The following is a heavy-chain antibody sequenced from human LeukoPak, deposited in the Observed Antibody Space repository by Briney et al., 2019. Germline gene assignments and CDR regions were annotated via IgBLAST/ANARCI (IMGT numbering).Heavy chain of an antibody. Sequence: GESLKISCKGSGYSFTSYWIGWVRQMPGKGLEWMGIIYPGDSDTRYSPSFQGQVTISADKSISTAYLQWSSLKASDTAMYYCARHQTPNAKYCSSTCCYLADYWGQGTLVTVSS. V-gene: IGHV5-51*01. CDR2: IYPGDSDT. CDR1: GYSFTSYW. CDR3: ARHQTPNAKYCSSTCCYLADY. D-gene: IGHD2-2*01. J-gene: IGHJ4*02.